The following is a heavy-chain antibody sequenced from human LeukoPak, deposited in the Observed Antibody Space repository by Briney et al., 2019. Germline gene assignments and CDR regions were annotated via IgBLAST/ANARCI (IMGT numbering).Heavy chain of an antibody. CDR2: INSDGSWT. J-gene: IGHJ4*02. D-gene: IGHD2/OR15-2a*01. CDR3: VSFYETY. V-gene: IGHV3-74*01. CDR1: GNYW. Sequence: GGSLRLSCAASGNYWMHWVRQVPGKGLVWVSHINSDGSWTSYADSVKGRFTISKDNAKNTVYLQMNSLRAEDTAVYYCVSFYETYWGRGTLVTVPS.